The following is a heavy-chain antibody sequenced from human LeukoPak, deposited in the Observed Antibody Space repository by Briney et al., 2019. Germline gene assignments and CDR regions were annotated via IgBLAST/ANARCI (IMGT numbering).Heavy chain of an antibody. D-gene: IGHD4-17*01. J-gene: IGHJ4*02. CDR2: INPSGGST. Sequence: PGGSLRLSCAASGYTFTSYYMHWVRQAPGQGLEWMGIINPSGGSTSCAQKFQGRVTMTRDTSTSTVYMELSSLRSEDTAVHYCARTTVTTYYFDYWGQGTLVTVSS. CDR3: ARTTVTTYYFDY. V-gene: IGHV1-46*01. CDR1: GYTFTSYY.